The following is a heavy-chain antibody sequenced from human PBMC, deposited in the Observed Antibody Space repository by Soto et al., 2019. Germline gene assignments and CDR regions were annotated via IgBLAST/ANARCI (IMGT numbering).Heavy chain of an antibody. CDR1: GFTFRDCY. D-gene: IGHD2-15*01. Sequence: PGGSLRLSFAASGFTFRDCYMTWIRQAPGKGLEWVSYISSSGTGIYYADSVKGRFTISRDNAKNSLYLVMSSLRAEDTAVYYCARPYSDAFHXWGQVTMFTVS. CDR3: ARPYSDAFHX. J-gene: IGHJ3*02. CDR2: ISSSGTGI. V-gene: IGHV3-11*01.